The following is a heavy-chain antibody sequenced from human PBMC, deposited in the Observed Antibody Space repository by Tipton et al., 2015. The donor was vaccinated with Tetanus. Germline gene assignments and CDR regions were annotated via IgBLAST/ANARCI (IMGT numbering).Heavy chain of an antibody. Sequence: GSLRLSCAASGFSVGNHWMSWVRQAPGKGLEWVANIREDGGETKYVDSVKGRFTISRANAKNSLYLQMSSLRGDDTGVYFCARVHTPGRLGRYPLDNWGQGTLVTVSS. CDR3: ARVHTPGRLGRYPLDN. D-gene: IGHD1-1*01. V-gene: IGHV3-7*01. J-gene: IGHJ4*02. CDR2: IREDGGET. CDR1: GFSVGNHW.